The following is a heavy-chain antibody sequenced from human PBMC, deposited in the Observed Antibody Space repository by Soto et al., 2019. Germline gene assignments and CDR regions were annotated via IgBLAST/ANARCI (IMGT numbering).Heavy chain of an antibody. D-gene: IGHD3-10*01. CDR1: GFSVSNNY. CDR2: IQDGGSI. Sequence: EVLLEESGGDLVQPGGSLRLSCAASGFSVSNNYMTWVRQVPGKGLEWVSVIQDGGSITYADSVRDRFTISRGSSKNTVFLRMSSLRPEDTAVYFCARGEGSGSNALGQWGQGTLVTVSS. J-gene: IGHJ4*02. V-gene: IGHV3-66*01. CDR3: ARGEGSGSNALGQ.